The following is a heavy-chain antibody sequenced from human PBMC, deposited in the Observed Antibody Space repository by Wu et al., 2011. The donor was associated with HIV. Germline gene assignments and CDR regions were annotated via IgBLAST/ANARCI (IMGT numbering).Heavy chain of an antibody. CDR3: ASQPPSMIRGIIYNWFES. Sequence: QVQLVQSGAGVKKPGSSVKVSCKASGGTFSSYAINWVRQAPGQGLEWMGGIIPIFGTTNYAQKFQGSVTITADRSTSTAYMELSSLRSEDTAVYYCASQPPSMIRGIIYNWFESWGQGTQVTVSS. CDR2: IIPIFGTT. V-gene: IGHV1-69*14. J-gene: IGHJ5*01. CDR1: GGTFSSYA. D-gene: IGHD3-10*01.